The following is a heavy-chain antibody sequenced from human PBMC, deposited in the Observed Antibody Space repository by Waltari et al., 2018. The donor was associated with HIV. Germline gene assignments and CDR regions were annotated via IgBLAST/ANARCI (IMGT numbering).Heavy chain of an antibody. D-gene: IGHD3-10*01. CDR2: IKTKGDGGAK. CDR1: GFTLNSVW. V-gene: IGHV3-15*01. J-gene: IGHJ4*02. Sequence: EVQLVESGGDLLKPGGCLRLSCAASGFTLNSVWMSWVRPAPGKGLWWVGRIKTKGDGGAKDYAAAVKGRFTISRDDSKNTVYLQMNSLKIEDTAVYYCTSEEDYGSGSHFDYWGQGTLVTVSS. CDR3: TSEEDYGSGSHFDY.